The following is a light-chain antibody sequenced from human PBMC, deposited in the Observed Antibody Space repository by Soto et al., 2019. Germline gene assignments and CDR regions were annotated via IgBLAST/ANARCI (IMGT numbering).Light chain of an antibody. CDR1: QSVSSSY. Sequence: EIVWTQSPGTLSLSPGERATLSCRASQSVSSSYLAWYQQKPGQAPRLLIYGASSRATCIPDRFSGSGSGTDFTLTISILEPEDVAVYYCQQYGSSPLALTFGGGTKVEIK. CDR3: QQYGSSPLALT. CDR2: GAS. V-gene: IGKV3-20*01. J-gene: IGKJ4*01.